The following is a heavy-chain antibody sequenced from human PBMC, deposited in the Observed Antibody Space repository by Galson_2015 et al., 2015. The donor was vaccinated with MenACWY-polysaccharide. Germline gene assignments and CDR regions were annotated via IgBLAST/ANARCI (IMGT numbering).Heavy chain of an antibody. V-gene: IGHV3-9*01. D-gene: IGHD2-21*01. CDR3: AKAYIVVTTRSAFDI. CDR1: GFTFDDYA. Sequence: SLRLSCAAPGFTFDDYAMHWVRQAPGKGLEWVSGISWNSGNIGYADSVKGRFTISRDNAKNSLYLQMNSLRAEDTALYYCAKAYIVVTTRSAFDIWGQGTMVTVSS. CDR2: ISWNSGNI. J-gene: IGHJ3*02.